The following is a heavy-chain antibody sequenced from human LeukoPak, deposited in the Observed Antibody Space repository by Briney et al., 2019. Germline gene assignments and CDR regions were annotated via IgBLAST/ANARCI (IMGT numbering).Heavy chain of an antibody. CDR3: ARGGGVRYCSSTSCYQTYYYYCMDV. J-gene: IGHJ6*03. Sequence: PSETLSLTCTVSSGSISSYYWSWIRQPPGKGLEWIGYIYYTGSTDYNPSVKSRVTISVDMSKNQFSLKLSSVTAADTAVYYCARGGGVRYCSSTSCYQTYYYYCMDVWGKGTTVTISS. V-gene: IGHV4-59*01. D-gene: IGHD2-2*01. CDR2: IYYTGST. CDR1: SGSISSYY.